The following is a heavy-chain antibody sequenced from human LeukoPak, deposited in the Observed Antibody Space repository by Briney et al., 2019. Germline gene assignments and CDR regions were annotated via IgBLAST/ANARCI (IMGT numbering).Heavy chain of an antibody. V-gene: IGHV1-18*01. CDR2: NSAYNGNT. CDR3: ARYNSMFRGVTTSGY. J-gene: IGHJ4*02. CDR1: GYTFTNYG. D-gene: IGHD3-10*01. Sequence: ASVTVSCKASGYTFTNYGFNWVRQAPGQGLEWMGNSAYNGNTNYAQKFQDRVTMTTDTSASTAYMELRSLRSDDTAVYYCARYNSMFRGVTTSGYWGQGALVTVSS.